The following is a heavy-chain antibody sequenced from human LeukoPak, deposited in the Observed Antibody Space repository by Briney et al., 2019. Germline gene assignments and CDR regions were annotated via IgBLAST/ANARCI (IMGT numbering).Heavy chain of an antibody. CDR1: GFTFSSYA. Sequence: PGGSLRLSCAASGFTFSSYAMSWVRQAAGKGLEGVSSISSSGGSTYYADSVKGRFTIPRDYSKNTLYLQMNSLRAEDTAVYYCAKDLDTYGTTPLDYWGQGTLVTVSA. CDR3: AKDLDTYGTTPLDY. CDR2: ISSSGGST. J-gene: IGHJ4*02. D-gene: IGHD5-18*01. V-gene: IGHV3-23*01.